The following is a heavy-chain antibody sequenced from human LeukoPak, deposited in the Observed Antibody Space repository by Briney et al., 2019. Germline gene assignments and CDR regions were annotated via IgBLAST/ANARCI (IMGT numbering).Heavy chain of an antibody. CDR3: ARDLSGVAGYTYGRGIDY. Sequence: GGSLRLSCTASGFTFGDYGMSWVRQAPGKRPEWVAVISYDGSNKYYADSVKGRFTISRDNAKTSLYLQMNSLRAEDTAVYYCARDLSGVAGYTYGRGIDYWGQGTLVTVSS. J-gene: IGHJ4*02. CDR1: GFTFGDYG. V-gene: IGHV3-33*05. CDR2: ISYDGSNK. D-gene: IGHD5-18*01.